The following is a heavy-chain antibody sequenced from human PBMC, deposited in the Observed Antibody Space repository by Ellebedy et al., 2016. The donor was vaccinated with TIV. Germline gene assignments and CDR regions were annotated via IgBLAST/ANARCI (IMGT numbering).Heavy chain of an antibody. Sequence: LRLSXTASGGSINSGAYYWSWIRQPAGKGLEWIGCIYTSGSAIYNPSLKSRVTMSVDMSKNHFSLELSSVTAADTAVYYCASLTIPGGSDFWGQGTLVTVSS. D-gene: IGHD3-3*01. CDR3: ASLTIPGGSDF. CDR1: GGSINSGAYY. J-gene: IGHJ4*02. V-gene: IGHV4-61*02. CDR2: IYTSGSA.